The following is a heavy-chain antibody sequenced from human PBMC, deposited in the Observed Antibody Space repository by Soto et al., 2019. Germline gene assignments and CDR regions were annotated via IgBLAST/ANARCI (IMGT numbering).Heavy chain of an antibody. V-gene: IGHV5-51*01. CDR1: GYKFGSAW. Sequence: GESLKISCKGVGYKFGSAWIGWVRQMPGKGLELMVIIKPGTSDIRYSPSCRGHVTISADEAVSTAYLQWSSLKASETAMYYCARKLSHICDXWGQGTLVTVSX. D-gene: IGHD3-3*02. CDR3: ARKLSHICDX. J-gene: IGHJ4*02. CDR2: IKPGTSDI.